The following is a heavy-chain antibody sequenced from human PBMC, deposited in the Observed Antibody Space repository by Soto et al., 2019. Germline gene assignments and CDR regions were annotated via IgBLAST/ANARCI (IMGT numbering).Heavy chain of an antibody. CDR1: GFTFDDFA. V-gene: IGHV3-9*01. CDR2: ITWNSGSI. D-gene: IGHD2-15*01. CDR3: AKDSGGAGSGPFDY. Sequence: EVQLVESGGGLVQPGRSLRLSCAASGFTFDDFAMHWVRQAPGKGLEWVSGITWNSGSIGYADSVKGRFTVSRDSAKNSLYLQMNSLRAEDTALYYCAKDSGGAGSGPFDYRGQGTLVTVSS. J-gene: IGHJ4*02.